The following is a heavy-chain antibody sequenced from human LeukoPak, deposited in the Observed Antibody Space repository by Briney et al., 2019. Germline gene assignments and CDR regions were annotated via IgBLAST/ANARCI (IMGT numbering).Heavy chain of an antibody. D-gene: IGHD6-6*01. CDR2: TSGSGVST. CDR3: AKRGLYSSSDVDY. J-gene: IGHJ4*02. CDR1: GFAFSSSA. V-gene: IGHV3-23*01. Sequence: PGGSLRLSCAASGFAFSSSAMSWVRQAPGKGLEWVSATSGSGVSTYYADSVKGRFTISRDNSKNTLYLQMNSLRAEDTAVYYCAKRGLYSSSDVDYWGQGTLVTVSS.